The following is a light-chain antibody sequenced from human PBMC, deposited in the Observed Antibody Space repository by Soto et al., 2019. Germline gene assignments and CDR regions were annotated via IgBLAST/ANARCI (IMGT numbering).Light chain of an antibody. CDR3: QQYNKWPRT. J-gene: IGKJ1*01. CDR1: QSIRSN. CDR2: GAS. Sequence: EIVMTQSPDALSVSPGEGATLSCRVSQSIRSNLAWYQQRPGQAPRLLIYGASTRATGIPARVSGSGSGTEFTLTISSLQSEDFAVYYCQQYNKWPRTFGQGTKVDI. V-gene: IGKV3D-15*01.